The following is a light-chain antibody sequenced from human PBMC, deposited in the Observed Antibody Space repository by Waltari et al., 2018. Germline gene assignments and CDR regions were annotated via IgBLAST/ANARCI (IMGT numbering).Light chain of an antibody. CDR3: HSRDSSGDHVV. V-gene: IGLV3-19*01. CDR2: GKY. CDR1: SLRSSY. J-gene: IGLJ2*01. Sequence: SSELTQDPAVSVALGQTVSITCQGDSLRSSYASWYQQKPGQAPILVIYGKYNRPTGIPGRFRGSSSGDTASLTISGAQAEDEADYYCHSRDSSGDHVVFGGGTKLTVL.